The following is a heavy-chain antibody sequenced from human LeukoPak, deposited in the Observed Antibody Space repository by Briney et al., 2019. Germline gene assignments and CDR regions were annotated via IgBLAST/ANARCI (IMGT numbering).Heavy chain of an antibody. CDR2: IYYSGST. CDR1: GFTFSSYS. V-gene: IGHV4-59*01. D-gene: IGHD3-22*01. CDR3: ARESGYYDSSGYYLSGWFDP. J-gene: IGHJ5*02. Sequence: GSLRLSCAASGFTFSSYSMNWVRQAPGKGLEWIGYIYYSGSTNYNPSLKSRVTISVDTSKNQFSLKLSSVTAADTAVYYCARESGYYDSSGYYLSGWFDPWGQGTLVIVSS.